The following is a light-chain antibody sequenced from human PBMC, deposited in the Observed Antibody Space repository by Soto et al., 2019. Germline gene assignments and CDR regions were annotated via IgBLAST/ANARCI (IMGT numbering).Light chain of an antibody. CDR1: QSILDRSNSKNY. CDR3: HQFPTSPQT. J-gene: IGKJ1*01. V-gene: IGKV4-1*01. CDR2: WAS. Sequence: DIVLTQSPDSLAVSLGERATISCKSSQSILDRSNSKNYLAWYQQKPGQPPKMLIYWASTRESGVPDRFSGSGSGTDCTLAISGLQSEDVAVYYCHQFPTSPQTFGQGPTVEIK.